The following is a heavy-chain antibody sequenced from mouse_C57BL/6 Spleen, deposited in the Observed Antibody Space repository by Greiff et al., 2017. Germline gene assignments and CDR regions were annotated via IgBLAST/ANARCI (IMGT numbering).Heavy chain of an antibody. CDR1: GFTFSSYT. V-gene: IGHV5-9*01. CDR3: ARQRNWDGNWYFDV. D-gene: IGHD4-1*01. CDR2: ISGGGGNT. J-gene: IGHJ1*03. Sequence: EVKLVESGGGLVKPGGSLKLSCAASGFTFSSYTMSWVRQTPEKRLEWVATISGGGGNTYYPDSVKGRFTISRDNAKNTLYLQMSSLRSEDTALYYCARQRNWDGNWYFDVWGTGTTVTVSS.